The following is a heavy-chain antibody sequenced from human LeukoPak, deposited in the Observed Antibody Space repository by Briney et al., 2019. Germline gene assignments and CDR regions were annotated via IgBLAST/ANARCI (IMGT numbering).Heavy chain of an antibody. CDR3: ASSWIQLWPTTY. CDR2: IISDGSST. V-gene: IGHV3-74*01. Sequence: GGSLRLSCAASGFTFSSYWMHWVRQAPGKGLVWVSRIISDGSSTSYADSVKGRFTISRDNAKNTLYLQMNSLRAEDTAVYYCASSWIQLWPTTYWGQGTLVTVSS. CDR1: GFTFSSYW. J-gene: IGHJ4*02. D-gene: IGHD5-18*01.